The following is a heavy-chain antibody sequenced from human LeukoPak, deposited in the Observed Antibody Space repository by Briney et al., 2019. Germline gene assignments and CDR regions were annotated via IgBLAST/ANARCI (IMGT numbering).Heavy chain of an antibody. Sequence: ASVKVSCKASGGTFSSYAISWVRQAPGQGLEWMGWISAYNGNTNYAQKLQGRVTITTDTSTSTAYMELRSLRSDDTAVYYCARDYGYCSSTSCLSGIYFDYWGQGTLVTVSS. CDR3: ARDYGYCSSTSCLSGIYFDY. J-gene: IGHJ4*02. CDR1: GGTFSSYA. V-gene: IGHV1-18*01. D-gene: IGHD2-2*01. CDR2: ISAYNGNT.